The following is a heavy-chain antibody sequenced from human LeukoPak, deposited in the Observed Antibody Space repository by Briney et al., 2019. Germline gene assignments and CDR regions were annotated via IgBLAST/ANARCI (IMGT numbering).Heavy chain of an antibody. CDR2: IYSGGRT. Sequence: QPGGSLRLSCAASGFTVSSNYMSWVRQAPGKGLEWVSIIYSGGRTYYEDSVKGRFTISRDNSKNTLYLQMNSLRAEDTAVYYCARVYYGSGSLHYYYYYMDVWGKGTTVTISS. V-gene: IGHV3-53*01. CDR3: ARVYYGSGSLHYYYYYMDV. D-gene: IGHD3-10*01. J-gene: IGHJ6*03. CDR1: GFTVSSNY.